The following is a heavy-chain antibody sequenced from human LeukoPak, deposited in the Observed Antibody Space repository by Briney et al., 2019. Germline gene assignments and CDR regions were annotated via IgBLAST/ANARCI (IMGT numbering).Heavy chain of an antibody. CDR1: GFTFGTYW. J-gene: IGHJ4*02. D-gene: IGHD5-18*01. V-gene: IGHV3-74*01. CDR3: ARADWDTAMIDY. CDR2: INSDGGTT. Sequence: PGGSLRLSCGASGFTFGTYWMHWVRQAPGKGLVWVSGINSDGGTTTYADSVKGRFTISRDNAKNSLYLQMNSLRAEDTAVYYCARADWDTAMIDYWGQGTLVTVSS.